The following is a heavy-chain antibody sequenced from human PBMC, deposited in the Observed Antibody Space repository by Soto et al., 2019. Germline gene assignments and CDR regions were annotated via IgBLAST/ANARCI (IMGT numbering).Heavy chain of an antibody. D-gene: IGHD2-21*01. J-gene: IGHJ6*02. CDR2: IKQDGSEK. Sequence: PGGSLRLSCAASGFTFSSYWMSWVRQAPGKGLEWVANIKQDGSEKYYVDSVKGRFTISRDNAKNSLYLQMNSLRAEDTAVYYCARLSGDHSAFFSYGMDAWGQGTTVTVSS. CDR3: ARLSGDHSAFFSYGMDA. CDR1: GFTFSSYW. V-gene: IGHV3-7*01.